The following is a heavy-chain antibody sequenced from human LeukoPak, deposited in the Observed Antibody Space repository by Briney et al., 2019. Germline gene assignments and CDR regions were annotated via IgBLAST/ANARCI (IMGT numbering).Heavy chain of an antibody. CDR3: ARKLRLAGNWFDP. V-gene: IGHV1-69*11. CDR1: GGTFSSYA. J-gene: IGHJ5*02. D-gene: IGHD2-15*01. Sequence: ASVKVSCKASGGTFSSYAITWVRQAPGQGLEWMVKIIPIPGTTNYAQKFQGRVTFTADESTSTAYMELSSLRYEDTALYYCARKLRLAGNWFDPWGQGTLVTVSS. CDR2: IIPIPGTT.